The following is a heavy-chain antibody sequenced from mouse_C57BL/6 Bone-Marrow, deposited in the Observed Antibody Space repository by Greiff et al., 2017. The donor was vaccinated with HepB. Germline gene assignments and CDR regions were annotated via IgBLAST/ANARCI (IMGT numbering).Heavy chain of an antibody. CDR3: TRARYLTPYWYFDV. Sequence: EVKLVDSGEGLVKPGGSLKLSCAASGFTFSSYAMSWVRQTPEKRLEWVAYISSGGDYIYYADTVKGRFTISRDNARNTLYLQMSSLKSEDTAMYYCTRARYLTPYWYFDVWGTGTTVTVSS. CDR1: GFTFSSYA. CDR2: ISSGGDYI. J-gene: IGHJ1*03. D-gene: IGHD5-1*01. V-gene: IGHV5-9-1*02.